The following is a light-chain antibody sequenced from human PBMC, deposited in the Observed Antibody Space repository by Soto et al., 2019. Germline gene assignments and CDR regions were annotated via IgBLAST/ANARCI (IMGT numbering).Light chain of an antibody. J-gene: IGKJ2*01. Sequence: EIVMTQSPATLSVSPGERATLSCRASQSVSSNLAWYQQTPGQAPRLLIYGASTRATGIPARFSGSGSGTEFTLTISSLQSEDFAVYYCQQYSNYYTFGQGTNLEIK. CDR2: GAS. V-gene: IGKV3-15*01. CDR1: QSVSSN. CDR3: QQYSNYYT.